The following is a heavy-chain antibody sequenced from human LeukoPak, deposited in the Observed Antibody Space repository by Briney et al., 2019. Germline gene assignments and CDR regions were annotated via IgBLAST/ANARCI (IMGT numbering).Heavy chain of an antibody. CDR2: INTSGGST. D-gene: IGHD2-15*01. Sequence: GASVKVSCKASGYTFTSYYMHWARQAPGQGLEWMGMINTSGGSTRYAQKFQGRVTMTRDMSTSTVYMELSSLRSEDTAVYYCARAPDCSGGSLGSCYSGLNWFDPWGQGTLVTVSS. J-gene: IGHJ5*02. V-gene: IGHV1-46*01. CDR3: ARAPDCSGGSLGSCYSGLNWFDP. CDR1: GYTFTSYY.